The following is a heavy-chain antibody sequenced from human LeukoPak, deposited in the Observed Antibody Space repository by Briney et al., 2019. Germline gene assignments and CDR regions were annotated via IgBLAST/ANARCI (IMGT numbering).Heavy chain of an antibody. J-gene: IGHJ4*02. D-gene: IGHD1-26*01. CDR1: GFTFGDYA. CDR3: TRPQGLYSGSYTAGY. V-gene: IGHV3-49*03. CDR2: IRSKAYGGTT. Sequence: PGRSLRLYCTASGFTFGDYAMSWFRQAPGKGLEWVGFIRSKAYGGTTEYAASVKGRFTISRDDSKSIAYLQMNSLKTEDTAVYYCTRPQGLYSGSYTAGYWGQGTLVTVSS.